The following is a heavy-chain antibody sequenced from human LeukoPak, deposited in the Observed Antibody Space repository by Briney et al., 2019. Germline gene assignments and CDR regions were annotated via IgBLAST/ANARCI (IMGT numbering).Heavy chain of an antibody. CDR3: ARGVVGATYY. Sequence: GGSLRLSCAASGFTFSSYSMNWVRQAPGKGLEWVSYISSSSSTIYYADSVKGRFTISRDNAKNSLYLQMNSLRAEDTAVYYCARGVVGATYYWGQGTLVTVSS. CDR1: GFTFSSYS. V-gene: IGHV3-48*01. CDR2: ISSSSSTI. J-gene: IGHJ4*02. D-gene: IGHD1-26*01.